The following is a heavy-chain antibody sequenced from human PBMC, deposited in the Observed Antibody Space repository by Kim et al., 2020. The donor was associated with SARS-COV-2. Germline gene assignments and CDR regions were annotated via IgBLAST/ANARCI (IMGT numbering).Heavy chain of an antibody. CDR2: T. J-gene: IGHJ6*02. V-gene: IGHV5-51*01. Sequence: TSYGPSFQGKVTISADKSIRTAYLQWSSLKASDTAMYFCARRDYNYFGMDVWGQGTTVIVSS. CDR3: ARRDYNYFGMDV.